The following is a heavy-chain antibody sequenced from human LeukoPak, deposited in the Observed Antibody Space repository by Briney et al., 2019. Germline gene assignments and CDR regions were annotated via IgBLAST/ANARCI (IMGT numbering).Heavy chain of an antibody. CDR2: ISYDGSNK. D-gene: IGHD3-22*01. CDR3: AKDPILYDSSGYYNPYFDY. Sequence: GWALRLSRVASGFTFRSYGMHWVRQAPDKGLEGVTFISYDGSNKYYADSVKGRFTISRDNSKNTLYLQMNSLRAEDTAVYYCAKDPILYDSSGYYNPYFDYWGQGTLVTVSS. J-gene: IGHJ4*02. V-gene: IGHV3-30*18. CDR1: GFTFRSYG.